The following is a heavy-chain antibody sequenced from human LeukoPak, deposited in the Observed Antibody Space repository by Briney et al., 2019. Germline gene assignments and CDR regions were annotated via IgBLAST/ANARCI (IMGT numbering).Heavy chain of an antibody. CDR2: IYYSGST. D-gene: IGHD5-18*01. CDR1: GGSFSNYY. Sequence: PSETLSLTCTVSGGSFSNYYWSWIRQPPGKGLEWIGYIYYSGSTNYSPSLKSRVTISVDTSKNQFSLNLSSVTAADTAVYYCARHPTALVSYGFDPWGQGTLVTVSS. J-gene: IGHJ5*02. V-gene: IGHV4-59*08. CDR3: ARHPTALVSYGFDP.